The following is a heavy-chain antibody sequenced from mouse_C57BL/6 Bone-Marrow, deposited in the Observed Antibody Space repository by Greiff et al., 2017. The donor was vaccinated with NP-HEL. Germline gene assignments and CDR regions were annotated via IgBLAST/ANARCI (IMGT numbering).Heavy chain of an antibody. Sequence: LVESGAELVRPGASVKLSCKASGYTFTDYSINWVKQRPGQGLEWIARIYPGSGNTYYNEKFKGKATLTAEKSSSTAYMQLSSLTSEDSAVYFCARLSYWGQGTTLTVSA. J-gene: IGHJ2*01. V-gene: IGHV1-76*01. CDR2: IYPGSGNT. CDR3: ARLSY. CDR1: GYTFTDYS.